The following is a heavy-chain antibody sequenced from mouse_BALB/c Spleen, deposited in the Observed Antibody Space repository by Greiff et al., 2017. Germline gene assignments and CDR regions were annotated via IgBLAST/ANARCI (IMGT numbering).Heavy chain of an antibody. CDR3: ARLTGAMDY. J-gene: IGHJ4*01. CDR1: GYAFTNYL. D-gene: IGHD4-1*01. CDR2: INPGSGGT. Sequence: VQLQQSGAELVRPGTSVKVSCKASGYAFTNYLIEWVKQRPGQGLEWIGVINPGSGGTNYNEKFKGKATLTADKSSSTAYMQLSSLTSDDSAVYFCARLTGAMDYWGQGTSVTVSS. V-gene: IGHV1-54*03.